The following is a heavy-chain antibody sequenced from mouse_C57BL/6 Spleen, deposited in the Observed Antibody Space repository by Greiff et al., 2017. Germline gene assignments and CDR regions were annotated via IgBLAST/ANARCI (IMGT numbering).Heavy chain of an antibody. CDR1: GYTFTDYY. V-gene: IGHV1-19*01. CDR3: ARYGSSYYAMDY. J-gene: IGHJ4*01. D-gene: IGHD1-1*01. Sequence: VQLPQSGPVLVKPGASVKMSCMASGYTFTDYYMNWVKQSHGKSLEWIGVINPYNGGTSYNQKFKGKATLTVDKYSSTAYMELNRLTSEDSAVYYCARYGSSYYAMDYWGQGTSVTVSA. CDR2: INPYNGGT.